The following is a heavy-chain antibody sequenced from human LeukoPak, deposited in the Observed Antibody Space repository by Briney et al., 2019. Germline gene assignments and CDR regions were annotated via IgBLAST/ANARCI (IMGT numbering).Heavy chain of an antibody. V-gene: IGHV1-2*02. J-gene: IGHJ3*02. CDR1: GYTFTAYY. Sequence: ASVKVSCKASGYTFTAYYIHWVRQAPGQGLEWMGWINPNSGGTKYAQKFQGRVTMTRDTSISTAYMELSRLRSDDTAVYYCARDPTPLWFGELLDAFDIWGQGTMVTVSS. D-gene: IGHD3-10*01. CDR2: INPNSGGT. CDR3: ARDPTPLWFGELLDAFDI.